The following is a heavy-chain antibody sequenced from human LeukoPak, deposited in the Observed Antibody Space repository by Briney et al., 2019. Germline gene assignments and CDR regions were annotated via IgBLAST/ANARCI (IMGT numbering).Heavy chain of an antibody. CDR1: KFSFSDSS. D-gene: IGHD3-3*01. CDR3: ARDFDLWSGYFDY. Sequence: GGSLRLSCAASKFSFSDSSMSWVRQAPGKGLEWVSYISSSSSSIYYADSVQGRFTISRDNGKNSVYLQMNSLRAEDTAVYYCARDFDLWSGYFDYWGQGILVTVSS. V-gene: IGHV3-48*01. CDR2: ISSSSSSI. J-gene: IGHJ4*02.